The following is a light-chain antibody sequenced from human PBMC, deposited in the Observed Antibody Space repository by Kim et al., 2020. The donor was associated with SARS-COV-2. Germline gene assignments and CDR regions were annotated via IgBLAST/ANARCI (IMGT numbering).Light chain of an antibody. J-gene: IGLJ3*02. Sequence: GKKVTISCSGGSSNIGNNYVSWYQHLPRTAPKLLIYDSNKRPSGIPDRFSASKSGTSATLGITGLQTGDEADYYCGTWDSRLSAWVFGGGTQLTVL. CDR1: SSNIGNNY. CDR3: GTWDSRLSAWV. CDR2: DSN. V-gene: IGLV1-51*01.